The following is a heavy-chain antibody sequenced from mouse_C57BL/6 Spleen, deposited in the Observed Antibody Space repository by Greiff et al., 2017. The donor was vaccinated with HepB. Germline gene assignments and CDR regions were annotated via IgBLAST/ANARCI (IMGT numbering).Heavy chain of an antibody. CDR3: ARDGYYGVYFDY. J-gene: IGHJ2*01. CDR1: GYSITSGYD. D-gene: IGHD2-3*01. Sequence: VQLQQSGPGMVKPSQSLSLTCTVTGYSITSGYDWHWIRHFPGNKLEWMGYISYSGSTNYNPSLKSRISITHDTSKNHFFLKLNSVTTEDTATYYCARDGYYGVYFDYWGQGTTLTVSS. CDR2: ISYSGST. V-gene: IGHV3-1*01.